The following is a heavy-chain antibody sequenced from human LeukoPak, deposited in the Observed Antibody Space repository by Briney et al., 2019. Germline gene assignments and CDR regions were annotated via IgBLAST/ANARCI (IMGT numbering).Heavy chain of an antibody. CDR2: IKSKTDGGTT. V-gene: IGHV3-15*01. D-gene: IGHD6-6*01. Sequence: GGSLRLSCAASGFTFSNAWMSWVRQAPGKGLEWVGRIKSKTDGGTTDYAAPVKGRFTISRDDSKNTLYLQMNSLKTEDTAVYYCTTAELEYSSSSILRYYYYYYMDVWGKGTTVTVSS. CDR3: TTAELEYSSSSILRYYYYYYMDV. J-gene: IGHJ6*03. CDR1: GFTFSNAW.